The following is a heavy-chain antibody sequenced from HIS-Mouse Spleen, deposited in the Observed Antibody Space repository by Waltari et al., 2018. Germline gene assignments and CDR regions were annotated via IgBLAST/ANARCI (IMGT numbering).Heavy chain of an antibody. D-gene: IGHD3-10*01. V-gene: IGHV4-39*07. CDR2: IYYRGRT. CDR1: GGSISSSSYY. J-gene: IGHJ3*02. CDR3: ARARWFGELFDAFDI. Sequence: QLQLQESGPGLVKPSETLSLTCTVSGGSISSSSYYWGWIRQPPGKGLEWIGSIYYRGRTHSNPCVKVQVTISVDTSKNQFSLKLSSVTAADTAVYYCARARWFGELFDAFDIWGQGTMVTVSS.